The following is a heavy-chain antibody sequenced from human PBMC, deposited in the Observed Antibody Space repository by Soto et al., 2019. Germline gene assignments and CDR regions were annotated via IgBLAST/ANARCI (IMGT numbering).Heavy chain of an antibody. D-gene: IGHD6-13*01. CDR3: ARASSSSNYYYGMDV. CDR2: IYPGDSDT. J-gene: IGHJ6*02. Sequence: GESLKISCKGSGYSFTSYWIGWVRQMPGKGLEWMGIIYPGDSDTRYSPSFHGQVTISADKSISTAYLQWSSLKASDTAMYYCARASSSSNYYYGMDVWGQGTTVTVSS. CDR1: GYSFTSYW. V-gene: IGHV5-51*01.